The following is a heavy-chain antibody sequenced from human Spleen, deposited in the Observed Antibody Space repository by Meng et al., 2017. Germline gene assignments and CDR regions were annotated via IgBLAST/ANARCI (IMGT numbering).Heavy chain of an antibody. D-gene: IGHD4-11*01. CDR2: INHSGST. V-gene: IGHV4-34*01. CDR3: ARGPTTMAHDFDY. J-gene: IGHJ4*02. CDR1: GGAFSDYY. Sequence: QVHRREWAAGLLKPSEALSLTCAVYGGAFSDYYWSWIRQPPGKGLEWIGEINHSGSTNYNPSLESRATISVDTSQNNLSLKLSSVTAADSAVYYCARGPTTMAHDFDYWGQGTLVTVSS.